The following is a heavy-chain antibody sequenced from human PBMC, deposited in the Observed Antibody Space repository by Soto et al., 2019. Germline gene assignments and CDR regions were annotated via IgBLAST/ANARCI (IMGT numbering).Heavy chain of an antibody. CDR2: MSFDGSDR. J-gene: IGHJ4*02. CDR3: AKVREDIVLLVALDY. V-gene: IGHV3-30*18. D-gene: IGHD2-8*01. Sequence: PGGSLRLSYAASGFAFSNYVLHWVRQAPGKGLEWVAVMSFDGSDRYYADSVKGRFTISRDNSKNTLYLQMTNLRPEDTAVYYCAKVREDIVLLVALDYWGQGTLVTVSS. CDR1: GFAFSNYV.